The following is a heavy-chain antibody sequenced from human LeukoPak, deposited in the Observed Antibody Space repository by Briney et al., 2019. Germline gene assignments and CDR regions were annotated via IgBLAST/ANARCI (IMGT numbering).Heavy chain of an antibody. V-gene: IGHV1-18*01. J-gene: IGHJ3*02. D-gene: IGHD1-7*01. Sequence: ASVKVSCKASGYTFSRYGITWVRQAPGQGLEWMGWITAYDGNTNCAQNFQARVTMTTDTSTNTAYMELRSLRSDDTAVYYCARQSFIAGDNWNYVLNGDDALDIWGQGTMVTVSS. CDR1: GYTFSRYG. CDR2: ITAYDGNT. CDR3: ARQSFIAGDNWNYVLNGDDALDI.